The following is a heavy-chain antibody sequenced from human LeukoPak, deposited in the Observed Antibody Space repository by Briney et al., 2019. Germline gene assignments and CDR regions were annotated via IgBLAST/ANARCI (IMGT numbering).Heavy chain of an antibody. CDR1: GFTSSSYA. Sequence: GGSLRLSCAASGFTSSSYAMHWVRQAPGKGLEWVAVISYDGSNKYYADSVKGRFTISRDDSKNTLYLQMNSLRAEDTAVYYCARQGGDGSGPVDYYYYYGMDVWGKGTTVTVSS. J-gene: IGHJ6*04. CDR2: ISYDGSNK. V-gene: IGHV3-30*04. CDR3: ARQGGDGSGPVDYYYYYGMDV. D-gene: IGHD3-10*01.